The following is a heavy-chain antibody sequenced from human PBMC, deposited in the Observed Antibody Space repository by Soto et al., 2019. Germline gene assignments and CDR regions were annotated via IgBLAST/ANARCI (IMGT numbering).Heavy chain of an antibody. CDR3: AREGAAAAKMFDY. J-gene: IGHJ4*02. CDR2: INPYDDNT. Sequence: QVHLVQSGAEVMKPGASAKVSCKASGFAFTSYYMHWVRQAPGQGLEWMGLINPYDDNTDYAQKFRGRLTVTRNTSTKIVYMELSSLRSDDTAVYFCAREGAAAAKMFDYWDQGTLVTVSS. D-gene: IGHD6-13*01. V-gene: IGHV1-46*01. CDR1: GFAFTSYY.